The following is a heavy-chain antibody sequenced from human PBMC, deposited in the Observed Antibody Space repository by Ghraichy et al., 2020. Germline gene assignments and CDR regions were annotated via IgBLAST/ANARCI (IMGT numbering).Heavy chain of an antibody. Sequence: GGSLRLSCVGSGFTFSSYSMNWVRQSPGKGLEWVAYITSSSRTIFYADSVKGRFTISRDNAQNSLYLQMNSLRDEDSAVYYCARGSTVVRFFYYDGMDVWGQGTTVTV. CDR2: ITSSSRTI. CDR3: ARGSTVVRFFYYDGMDV. V-gene: IGHV3-48*02. CDR1: GFTFSSYS. J-gene: IGHJ6*02. D-gene: IGHD4-23*01.